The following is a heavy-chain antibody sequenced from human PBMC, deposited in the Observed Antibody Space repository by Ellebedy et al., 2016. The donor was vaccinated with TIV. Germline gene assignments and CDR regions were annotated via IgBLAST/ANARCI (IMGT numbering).Heavy chain of an antibody. CDR1: GGSISRSSYY. D-gene: IGHD3-10*01. CDR3: ARWFGELLYVRWFDP. J-gene: IGHJ5*02. V-gene: IGHV4-39*01. Sequence: SETLSLTCTVSGGSISRSSYYWGWIRQSPQKGLEWIGSIYYTGSTFYNPSLKSRVTISVDTSKRQFSLRLTSVTAADTAVYYCARWFGELLYVRWFDPWGQGTLVTVSS. CDR2: IYYTGST.